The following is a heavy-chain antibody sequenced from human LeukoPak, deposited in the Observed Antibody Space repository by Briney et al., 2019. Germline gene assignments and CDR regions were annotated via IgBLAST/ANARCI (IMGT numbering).Heavy chain of an antibody. Sequence: GGSLRLSCAASGFTFSSYSMNWVRQAPGKGLEWVSYISSSSSTIYYAGSVKGRFTISRDNAKNSLYLQMNSLRAEDTAVYYCAREAAADYYYYYYYMDVWGKGTTVTVSS. D-gene: IGHD6-25*01. CDR1: GFTFSSYS. V-gene: IGHV3-48*01. CDR3: AREAAADYYYYYYYMDV. CDR2: ISSSSSTI. J-gene: IGHJ6*03.